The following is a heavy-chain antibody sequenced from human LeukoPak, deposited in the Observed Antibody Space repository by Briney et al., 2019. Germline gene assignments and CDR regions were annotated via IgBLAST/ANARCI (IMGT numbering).Heavy chain of an antibody. J-gene: IGHJ4*02. CDR3: ARHSSWYQYYFDY. Sequence: SETLSLTCAVYGGSFGGYYWSWIRQPPGKGLEWIGEINHSGSTNYNPSLKSRVTISVDTSKNQFSLKLSSVTAADTAVYYRARHSSWYQYYFDYWGQGTLVTVSS. D-gene: IGHD6-13*01. CDR1: GGSFGGYY. V-gene: IGHV4-34*01. CDR2: INHSGST.